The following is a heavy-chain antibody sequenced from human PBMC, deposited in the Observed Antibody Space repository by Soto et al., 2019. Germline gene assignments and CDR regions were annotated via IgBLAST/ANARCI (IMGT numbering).Heavy chain of an antibody. Sequence: PGGSLRLSCAASGFTFSGSAMHWVRQASGKGLEWVGRIRSKANSYATAYAASVKGRFTISRDDSKNTAYLQMNSLKTEDTAVYYCTRRGAVAGTGLDYWGQGTLVTVSS. D-gene: IGHD6-19*01. CDR3: TRRGAVAGTGLDY. J-gene: IGHJ4*02. V-gene: IGHV3-73*01. CDR2: IRSKANSYAT. CDR1: GFTFSGSA.